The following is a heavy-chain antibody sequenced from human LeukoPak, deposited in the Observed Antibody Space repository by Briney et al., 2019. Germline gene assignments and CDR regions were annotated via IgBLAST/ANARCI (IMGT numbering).Heavy chain of an antibody. CDR2: IIPIFGTA. CDR3: ARGTRGYSYGYYYYYMDV. CDR1: GGTFSSYA. D-gene: IGHD5-18*01. Sequence: GSSVKVSCKASGGTFSSYAISWVRQAPGQGLECMGGIIPIFGTANYAQKFQGRVTITADESTSTAYMELSSLRSEDTAVYYCARGTRGYSYGYYYYYMDVWGKGTTVTISS. V-gene: IGHV1-69*01. J-gene: IGHJ6*03.